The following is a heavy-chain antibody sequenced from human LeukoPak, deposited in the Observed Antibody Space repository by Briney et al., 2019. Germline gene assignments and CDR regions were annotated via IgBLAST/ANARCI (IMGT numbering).Heavy chain of an antibody. J-gene: IGHJ4*02. CDR1: GGSITTTNW. V-gene: IGHV4-4*02. CDR3: AREGGFYRPLDY. CDR2: VHLDGRT. D-gene: IGHD3-3*01. Sequence: PSGTLSLTCGVSGGSITTTNWWTWVRQPPGKGLEWIGEVHLDGRTNYNPSLESRLTIPVDLSENHISLRLTSVTAPDTAVYYCAREGGFYRPLDYSGQGTLVTVSS.